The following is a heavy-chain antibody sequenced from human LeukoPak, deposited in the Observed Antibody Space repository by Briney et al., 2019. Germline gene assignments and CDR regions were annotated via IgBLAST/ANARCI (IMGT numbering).Heavy chain of an antibody. CDR2: IWYDGSNK. Sequence: GGSLRLSCAASGFTFSSYGMHWVRQAPGKGLEWVAVIWYDGSNKYYADSVKGRFTISRDNSKNTLYLQMNSLRAEDTAVYYCARDTYCSSTSCYSLFDYWVQGTLVTVSS. CDR1: GFTFSSYG. V-gene: IGHV3-33*01. D-gene: IGHD2-2*01. CDR3: ARDTYCSSTSCYSLFDY. J-gene: IGHJ4*02.